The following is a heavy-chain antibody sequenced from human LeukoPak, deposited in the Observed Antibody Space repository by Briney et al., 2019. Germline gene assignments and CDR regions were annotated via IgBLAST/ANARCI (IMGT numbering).Heavy chain of an antibody. J-gene: IGHJ4*02. Sequence: PSETLSLTCTVSGGSISSYYWSWIRQPPGKGLEWSGYIYYSGSTNYNPSLKSRVTISVDTSKNQFSLKLSSVTAADTAVYYCARLLAGYYYDSSGPFDYWGRGTLVTVSS. CDR1: GGSISSYY. CDR3: ARLLAGYYYDSSGPFDY. V-gene: IGHV4-59*08. D-gene: IGHD3-22*01. CDR2: IYYSGST.